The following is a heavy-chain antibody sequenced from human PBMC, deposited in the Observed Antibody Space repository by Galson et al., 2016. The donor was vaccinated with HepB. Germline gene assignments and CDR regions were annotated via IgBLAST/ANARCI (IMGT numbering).Heavy chain of an antibody. Sequence: SLRLSCAASGFTFDSYAMSWVRQAPGKGLEWVSGLSGSGSSKYYADSMKGRFTISRDNSKNTLFLQMNSLRAEDTAVYYCARGGYGSGSYYHSSPYGYWGQGTQVTVSS. D-gene: IGHD3-10*01. CDR1: GFTFDSYA. CDR3: ARGGYGSGSYYHSSPYGY. J-gene: IGHJ4*02. V-gene: IGHV3-23*01. CDR2: LSGSGSSK.